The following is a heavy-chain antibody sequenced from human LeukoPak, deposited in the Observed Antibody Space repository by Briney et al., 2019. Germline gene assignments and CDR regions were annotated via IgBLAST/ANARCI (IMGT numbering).Heavy chain of an antibody. CDR3: ARGLGYCSSNTCRTFDY. J-gene: IGHJ4*02. CDR1: GYSFTSYW. D-gene: IGHD2-2*01. V-gene: IGHV5-51*01. CDR2: IYPGDSDT. Sequence: GESLKISCKGSGYSFTSYWIGWVRQMPGKGLEWMGIIYPGDSDTRYSPSFQGQVTISVDKSITTAYLQWSSLKASDTAMYYCARGLGYCSSNTCRTFDYWGQGILVTVSS.